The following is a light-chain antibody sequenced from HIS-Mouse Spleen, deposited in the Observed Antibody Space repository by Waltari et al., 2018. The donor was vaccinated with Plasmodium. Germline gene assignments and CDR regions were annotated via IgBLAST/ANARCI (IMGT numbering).Light chain of an antibody. CDR3: YSTDSSGNHRV. Sequence: SYALTQPPSVSVSPGQTARITCSGEALPKKYASWYQQKSVQAPVLVIYADSKRPSGIPERFSGSSSGTMATLTISGAQVEDEADYYCYSTDSSGNHRVFGGGTKLTVL. CDR1: ALPKKY. J-gene: IGLJ3*02. CDR2: ADS. V-gene: IGLV3-10*01.